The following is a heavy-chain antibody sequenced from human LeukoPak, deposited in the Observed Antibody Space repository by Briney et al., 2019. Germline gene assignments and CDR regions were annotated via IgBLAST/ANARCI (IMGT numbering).Heavy chain of an antibody. D-gene: IGHD5-18*01. CDR1: GFTFSSYA. J-gene: IGHJ4*02. CDR3: ARGGGYSYGFYCDY. CDR2: ISYDGSNK. Sequence: GGSLRLSCAASGFTFSSYAMHWVRQAPGKGLEWVAVISYDGSNKYYADSVKGRFTISRDNSKNTLYLQMNSLRAEDTAVYYCARGGGYSYGFYCDYWGQGTLVTVSS. V-gene: IGHV3-30*04.